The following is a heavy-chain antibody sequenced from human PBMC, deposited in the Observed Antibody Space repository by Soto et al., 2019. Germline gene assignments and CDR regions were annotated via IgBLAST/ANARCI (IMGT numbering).Heavy chain of an antibody. Sequence: GGSLRLSCAASGFTFSSYWMHWVRQAPGKGLVWVSRINGDGSSTSYADSVKGRFTISRDNAKNTLYLQMNSLRAEDTAVYYCARVYGGSSGLYWYLDFWGRGTLVTISS. CDR2: INGDGSST. D-gene: IGHD6-6*01. V-gene: IGHV3-74*01. J-gene: IGHJ2*01. CDR3: ARVYGGSSGLYWYLDF. CDR1: GFTFSSYW.